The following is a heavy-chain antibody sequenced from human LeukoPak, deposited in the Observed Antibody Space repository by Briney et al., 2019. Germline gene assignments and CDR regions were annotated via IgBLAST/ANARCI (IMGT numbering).Heavy chain of an antibody. V-gene: IGHV5-51*01. CDR3: ARRSVPYSSSQKGGFDI. D-gene: IGHD6-13*01. CDR1: GYSFTSYW. Sequence: PGESLKISCKGSGYSFTSYWIGWVRQMPGKGLEWMGIIYPGDSDTRYSPSFQGQVTISADKSITTAYLQWSSLKASDTATYYCARRSVPYSSSQKGGFDIWGQGTMVTVSS. CDR2: IYPGDSDT. J-gene: IGHJ3*02.